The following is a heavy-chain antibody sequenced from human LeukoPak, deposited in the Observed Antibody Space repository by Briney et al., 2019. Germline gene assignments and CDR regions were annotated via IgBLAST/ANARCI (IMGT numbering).Heavy chain of an antibody. D-gene: IGHD1-1*01. CDR1: GASISSYY. CDR3: ARLEHNTFDY. CDR2: ISYSGST. J-gene: IGHJ4*02. Sequence: SETPSLTCTVSGASISSYYWSWIRQPPGKGPYYIAYISYSGSTTYNPSLQSRVTISLDTSKNQFSLKLSSVTAADTAVYYCARLEHNTFDYWGQGSLVTVSS. V-gene: IGHV4-59*01.